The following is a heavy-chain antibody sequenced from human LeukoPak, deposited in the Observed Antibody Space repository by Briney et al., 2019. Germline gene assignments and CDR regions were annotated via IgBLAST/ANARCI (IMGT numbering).Heavy chain of an antibody. CDR1: GDTFSNHA. CDR3: AKTSVGGERISGSGYFDN. V-gene: IGHV3-23*01. Sequence: GGSLRLTCAASGDTFSNHAMNWVRQTPGTGLEWESIISGSGTLTYYADSVTARYTISRNNSKNTLYVQMNSLRAEDTAVYYCAKTSVGGERISGSGYFDNWGQGTLVTVSS. J-gene: IGHJ4*02. D-gene: IGHD2-15*01. CDR2: ISGSGTLT.